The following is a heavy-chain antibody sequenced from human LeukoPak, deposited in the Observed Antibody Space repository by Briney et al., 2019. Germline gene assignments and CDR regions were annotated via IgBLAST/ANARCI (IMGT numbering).Heavy chain of an antibody. D-gene: IGHD3-3*01. Sequence: GASVKVSCKASGYTFTSYGIRWVRQAPGQGLEWMGWISAYNGNTNYAQKLQGRVTMTTDTSTSTAYMELRSLRSDDTAVYYCARVPDYDFWSGYSNWFDPWGQGTLVTVSS. CDR3: ARVPDYDFWSGYSNWFDP. CDR1: GYTFTSYG. CDR2: ISAYNGNT. V-gene: IGHV1-18*01. J-gene: IGHJ5*02.